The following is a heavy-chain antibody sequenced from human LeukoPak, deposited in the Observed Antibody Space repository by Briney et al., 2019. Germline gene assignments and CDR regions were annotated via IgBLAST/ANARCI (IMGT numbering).Heavy chain of an antibody. D-gene: IGHD3/OR15-3a*01. CDR2: IWYDGSNK. CDR3: ARRRDFIDY. CDR1: GFTFSSYA. V-gene: IGHV3-33*01. J-gene: IGHJ4*02. Sequence: GGSLRLSCAAFGFTFSSYAMNWVRQAPGKGLEWVAVIWYDGSNKYYADSVKGRFTISRDNSKYTLYLQMNSLRAEDTAVYYCARRRDFIDYWGQGTLVTVSS.